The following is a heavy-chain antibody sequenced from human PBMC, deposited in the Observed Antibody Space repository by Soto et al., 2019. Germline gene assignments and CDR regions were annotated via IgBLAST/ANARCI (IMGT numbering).Heavy chain of an antibody. CDR2: LYYSGST. J-gene: IGHJ5*02. D-gene: IGHD6-19*01. Sequence: SETLSLTCTVSGDSISSYYWSWIRQPPGKGLEWIGYLYYSGSTNYNPSLKSRVTISVDTSKNQFSLKLSSVTAADTAVYYCARAIAVAANGFDPWGQGTLVTV. V-gene: IGHV4-59*01. CDR1: GDSISSYY. CDR3: ARAIAVAANGFDP.